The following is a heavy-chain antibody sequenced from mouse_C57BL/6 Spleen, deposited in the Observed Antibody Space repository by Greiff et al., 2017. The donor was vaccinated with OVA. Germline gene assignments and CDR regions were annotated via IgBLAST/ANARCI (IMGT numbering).Heavy chain of an antibody. V-gene: IGHV5-6*01. Sequence: EVQVVESGGDLVKPGGSLKLSCAASGFTFSSYGMSWVRQTPDKRLEWVATISSGGSYTYYPDSVKGRFTISRDNAKNTLYLQMSILKSEDTAMYYGARQERLPSYGDFDVWGTGTTVTVSS. CDR1: GFTFSSYG. D-gene: IGHD3-2*02. CDR3: ARQERLPSYGDFDV. J-gene: IGHJ1*03. CDR2: ISSGGSYT.